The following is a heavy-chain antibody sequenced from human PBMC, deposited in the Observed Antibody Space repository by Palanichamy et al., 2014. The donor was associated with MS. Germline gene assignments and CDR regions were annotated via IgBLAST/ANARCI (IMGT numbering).Heavy chain of an antibody. V-gene: IGHV3-13*01. CDR3: ARGQLVSYGMDV. CDR1: GFTFRNYD. D-gene: IGHD6-6*01. CDR2: IGTAGDT. Sequence: EVQLVESGGGLVQPGGSLRLSCAASGFTFRNYDMHWVRQATGKGLEWVSAIGTAGDTNYPGSVRGRFTISRENAKNSLYLQMNSMRAGDTAVYYCARGQLVSYGMDVWGQGTTVIVSS. J-gene: IGHJ6*02.